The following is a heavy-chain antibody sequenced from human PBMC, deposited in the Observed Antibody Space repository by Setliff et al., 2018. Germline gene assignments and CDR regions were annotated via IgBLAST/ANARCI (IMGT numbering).Heavy chain of an antibody. D-gene: IGHD1-7*01. Sequence: PSETLSLTCSVSGGSISSATSYWNWIRQPAGQGLEWIGRSYITGSTNYNPSLRSRATISIDTSKNQISLKITSVTAEDTAVYYCAKPRVELRWGFESWGQGTLVTVSS. CDR3: AKPRVELRWGFES. J-gene: IGHJ4*02. V-gene: IGHV4-61*02. CDR1: GGSISSATSY. CDR2: SYITGST.